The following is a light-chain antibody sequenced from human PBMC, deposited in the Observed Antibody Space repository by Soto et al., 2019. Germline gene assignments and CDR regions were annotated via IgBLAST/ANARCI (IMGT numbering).Light chain of an antibody. CDR1: TGAVTSDYY. V-gene: IGLV7-43*01. Sequence: QAVVTQEPSLTVSPGGTVTLTCAPSTGAVTSDYYPNWLQQKPGQAPRSLIHSTYTRHFWTPARFSGSLLGGKAALTVSDVQPEDEADYYCLLYHGAAQVFGGGTKVTVL. CDR2: STY. J-gene: IGLJ3*02. CDR3: LLYHGAAQV.